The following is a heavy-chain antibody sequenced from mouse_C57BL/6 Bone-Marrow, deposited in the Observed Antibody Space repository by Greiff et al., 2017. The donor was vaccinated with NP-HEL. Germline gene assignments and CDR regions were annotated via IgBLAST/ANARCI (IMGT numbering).Heavy chain of an antibody. CDR2: INPGSGGT. V-gene: IGHV1-54*01. J-gene: IGHJ2*01. D-gene: IGHD1-1*01. CDR3: ARSRITTVVAPFDY. CDR1: GYAFTNYL. Sequence: QVQLKQSGAELVRPGTSVKVSCKASGYAFTNYLIEWVKQRPGQGLEWTGVINPGSGGTNYNEKFKGKATLTADKSSSTAYMQLSSLTSEDSAVYFCARSRITTVVAPFDYWGQGTTLTVSS.